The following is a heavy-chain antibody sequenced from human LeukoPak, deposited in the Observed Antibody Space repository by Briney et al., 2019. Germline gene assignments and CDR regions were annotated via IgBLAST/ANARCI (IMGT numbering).Heavy chain of an antibody. CDR3: ARWSMIVVAGDADY. D-gene: IGHD3-22*01. CDR2: ISAYNGNT. Sequence: ASVKVSCKASGYTFTSYGISWVRQAPGQGLEWMGWISAYNGNTNYAQKLQGRVTMTTDTSTSTAYMELRSLRSDDTAVYYCARWSMIVVAGDADYWGQGTLVTVPS. V-gene: IGHV1-18*01. J-gene: IGHJ4*02. CDR1: GYTFTSYG.